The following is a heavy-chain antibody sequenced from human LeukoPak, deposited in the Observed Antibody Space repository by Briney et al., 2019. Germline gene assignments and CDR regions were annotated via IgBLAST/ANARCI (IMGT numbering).Heavy chain of an antibody. CDR2: ISGSGGRT. V-gene: IGHV3-23*01. Sequence: GGSLRLSCVASGFIFSTYAMTWVRQAPGKGLEWVSAISGSGGRTYYADSVKGRFTISRDNSENTLYLQMNSLRAEDTAVYYCACGSHSPKYYFDYWGQGTLVTVSS. CDR3: ACGSHSPKYYFDY. D-gene: IGHD1-26*01. J-gene: IGHJ4*02. CDR1: GFIFSTYA.